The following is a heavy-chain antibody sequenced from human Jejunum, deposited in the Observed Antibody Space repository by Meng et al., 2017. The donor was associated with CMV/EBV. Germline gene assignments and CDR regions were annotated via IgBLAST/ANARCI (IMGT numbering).Heavy chain of an antibody. CDR3: AHSDLFGGVVVPFDS. D-gene: IGHD3-16*02. J-gene: IGHJ4*02. V-gene: IGHV2-5*02. CDR1: GFARTTSGVG. Sequence: SGFARTTSGVGVGWMRQPPGKALEWLALIFWDDDKRYSPSLKSRLTITKDASKNQVVLTLTNVDPADTATYFCAHSDLFGGVVVPFDSWGQGTLVTVSS. CDR2: IFWDDDK.